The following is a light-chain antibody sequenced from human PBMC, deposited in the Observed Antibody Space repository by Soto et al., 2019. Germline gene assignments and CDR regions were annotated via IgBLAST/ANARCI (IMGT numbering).Light chain of an antibody. Sequence: IVLTQSPGTLSLSPGERATLSCRASQSVSSSYLAWYQQKPGQAPRLLILGASTRATGVPARFSGSGSGTEFTLSISDVQPEDFALYYCHQRQSWPRTFGQGTKVDIK. V-gene: IGKV3-20*01. J-gene: IGKJ1*01. CDR3: HQRQSWPRT. CDR1: QSVSSSY. CDR2: GAS.